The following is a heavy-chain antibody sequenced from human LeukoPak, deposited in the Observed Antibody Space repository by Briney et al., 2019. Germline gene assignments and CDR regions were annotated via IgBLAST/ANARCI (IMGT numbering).Heavy chain of an antibody. D-gene: IGHD2-21*01. J-gene: IGHJ4*02. CDR2: ISGSGGRT. V-gene: IGHV3-23*01. CDR1: GFTFSSYA. CDR3: AKRGVVIRVFLVGFHKEAYYFDS. Sequence: PGGSLRLSCAASGFTFSSYAMSWVRQAPGKGLEWVAGISGSGGRTDYADSVKGRFTISRDNSKNTLFLQMESLRAEDTAVYFCAKRGVVIRVFLVGFHKEAYYFDSWSQGALVTVSS.